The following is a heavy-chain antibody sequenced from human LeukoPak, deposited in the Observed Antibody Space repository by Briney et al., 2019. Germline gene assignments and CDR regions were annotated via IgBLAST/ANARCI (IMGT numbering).Heavy chain of an antibody. Sequence: GGSLRLSCAASEFTFDDYGMSWVRQAPGKGLEWVSGINRNGGSTGYADSVKGRFTISRDNAKNSLYLQMNSLRAEDTAFYYCATRQGVSGSHRKAAFDIWGQGTMVTVSS. CDR3: ATRQGVSGSHRKAAFDI. CDR1: EFTFDDYG. CDR2: INRNGGST. J-gene: IGHJ3*02. D-gene: IGHD1-26*01. V-gene: IGHV3-20*04.